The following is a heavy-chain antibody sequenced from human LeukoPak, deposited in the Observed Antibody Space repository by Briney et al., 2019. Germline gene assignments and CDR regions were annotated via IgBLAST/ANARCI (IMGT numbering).Heavy chain of an antibody. CDR1: GYTFTGYY. CDR2: INPSSGGT. CDR3: ARGDYYYGSGYRTFDY. Sequence: ASVKVSCKASGYTFTGYYMHWVRQAPGQGLEWMGWINPSSGGTNYAQKFQGRVTMTRDTSISTAYMELSRLRSDDTAVYYCARGDYYYGSGYRTFDYWGQGTLVTVSS. J-gene: IGHJ4*02. V-gene: IGHV1-2*02. D-gene: IGHD3-10*01.